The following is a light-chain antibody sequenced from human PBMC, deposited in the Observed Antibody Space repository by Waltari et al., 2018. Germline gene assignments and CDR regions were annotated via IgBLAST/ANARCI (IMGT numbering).Light chain of an antibody. J-gene: IGLJ2*01. CDR1: NIGSQS. CDR2: YDS. V-gene: IGLV3-21*04. Sequence: SYVVTQSPSVSVAPGETARITWGGDNIGSQSVHWYQQRPGQAPVLVISYDSDRPSGIPERFSGSNSGNTATLTISWVEADDEADYYCLVWHSTTDHHGVFGGGTKLTVL. CDR3: LVWHSTTDHHGV.